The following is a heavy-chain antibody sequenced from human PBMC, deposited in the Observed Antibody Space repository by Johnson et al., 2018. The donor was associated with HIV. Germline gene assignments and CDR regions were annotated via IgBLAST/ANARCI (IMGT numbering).Heavy chain of an antibody. D-gene: IGHD1-26*01. CDR1: GFSVSNNY. V-gene: IGHV3-66*01. J-gene: IGHJ3*02. CDR3: ARGVLELNACHGFDI. Sequence: MQLVESGGGLVQPGGSLRLSCGASGFSVSNNYMNWVRQAPGKGLEWVSVIYSGGSTYYADSVRGRFTISRDNSRNTLYLQMNSRRAEDTAFYYCARGVLELNACHGFDIWGQGTMVTVSS. CDR2: IYSGGST.